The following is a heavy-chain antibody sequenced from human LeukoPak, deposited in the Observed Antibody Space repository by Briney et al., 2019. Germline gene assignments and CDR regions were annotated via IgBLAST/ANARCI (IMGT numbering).Heavy chain of an antibody. CDR3: ARQTGSGLFILP. CDR1: GGSITSSSFY. CDR2: IYFSGNT. Sequence: SETLSLTCTVSGGSITSSSFYWGWVRQPPGKGLEWIGSIYFSGNTYYNPSLKSRLTISVDTSKNQFSLNLSSVTAADTAVYYCARQTGSGLFILPGGQGTLVTVSS. D-gene: IGHD3/OR15-3a*01. J-gene: IGHJ4*02. V-gene: IGHV4-39*01.